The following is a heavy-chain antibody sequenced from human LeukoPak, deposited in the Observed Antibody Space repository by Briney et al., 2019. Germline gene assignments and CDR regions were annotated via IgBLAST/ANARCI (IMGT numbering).Heavy chain of an antibody. Sequence: RASVKVSCKVSGFTLTELSMHWVRQAPGNGLEWMGGFDPEDGETIYAQKFQGRVTMTEDTSTDTAYMELSSLRSEDTAVYYCATEAIVVVPGDTHEEGYWGQGTLVTVSS. CDR1: GFTLTELS. D-gene: IGHD2-2*01. V-gene: IGHV1-24*01. J-gene: IGHJ4*02. CDR2: FDPEDGET. CDR3: ATEAIVVVPGDTHEEGY.